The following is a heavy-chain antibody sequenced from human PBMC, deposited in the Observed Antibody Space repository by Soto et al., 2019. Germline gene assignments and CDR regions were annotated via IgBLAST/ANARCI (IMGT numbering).Heavy chain of an antibody. CDR1: GGTFSSYA. CDR2: IIPIFGTA. J-gene: IGHJ6*02. D-gene: IGHD6-6*01. CDR3: ASVSRSSYRIYYGMDV. Sequence: SSVKVSCKASGGTFSSYAISWVRQAPGQGLEWMGGIIPIFGTADYAQKFQGRVTITADESTSTAYMELSSLRSEDTAVYYCASVSRSSYRIYYGMDVWGQGTTVTVS. V-gene: IGHV1-69*13.